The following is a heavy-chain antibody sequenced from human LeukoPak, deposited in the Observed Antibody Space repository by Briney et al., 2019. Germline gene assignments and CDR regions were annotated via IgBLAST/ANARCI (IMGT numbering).Heavy chain of an antibody. CDR3: ARGHYYDSSGYTYFDY. J-gene: IGHJ4*02. CDR1: GFTFSSYV. D-gene: IGHD3-22*01. Sequence: PGGSLRLSCAASGFTFSSYVMSWVRQAPGKGLEWVSTISGSSTFSTYYADSVKGRFTISRDNSKNTLYLQMNSLRAEDTAVYYCARGHYYDSSGYTYFDYWGQGTLVTVSS. V-gene: IGHV3-23*01. CDR2: ISGSSTFST.